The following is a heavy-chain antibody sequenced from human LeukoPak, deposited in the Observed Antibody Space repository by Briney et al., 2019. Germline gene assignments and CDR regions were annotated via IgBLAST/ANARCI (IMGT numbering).Heavy chain of an antibody. J-gene: IGHJ6*02. CDR3: ARDFSGSYYGTTDYGMDV. CDR1: GFTFSSYG. D-gene: IGHD1-26*01. CDR2: ISYDGSNK. V-gene: IGHV3-30*03. Sequence: PGGSLRLSCAASGFTFSSYGMHWVRQAPGKGLEWVAVISYDGSNKYYADSVKGRFTISRDNSKNTLYLQMNSLRAEDTAVYYCARDFSGSYYGTTDYGMDVWGQGTTVTVSS.